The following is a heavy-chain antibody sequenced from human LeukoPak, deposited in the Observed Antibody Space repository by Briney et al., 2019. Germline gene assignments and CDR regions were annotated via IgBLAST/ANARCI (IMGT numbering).Heavy chain of an antibody. D-gene: IGHD3-22*01. CDR2: IKHSGST. Sequence: SETLSLTCAVDGGSFSGYYWSWIRQPPGKGLECIGEIKHSGSTNYNPSLKSRVTLSVDTSKNQFSLKLSCVTAADTAVYYCARARSSGYRSALDYWGQGTLVTVSS. V-gene: IGHV4-34*01. CDR3: ARARSSGYRSALDY. CDR1: GGSFSGYY. J-gene: IGHJ4*02.